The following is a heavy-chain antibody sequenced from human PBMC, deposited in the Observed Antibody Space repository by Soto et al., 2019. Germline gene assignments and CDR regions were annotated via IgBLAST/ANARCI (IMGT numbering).Heavy chain of an antibody. CDR3: AKSSRPDDYYDSSGYYHYYYGMDV. CDR2: ISGSGGST. Sequence: LRLSCPASGFTFSSYAMSWVRQAPGKGLEWVSAISGSGGSTYYADSVKGRFTISRDNSKNTLYLQMNSLRAEDTAVYYCAKSSRPDDYYDSSGYYHYYYGMDVWGQGTTVTVSS. V-gene: IGHV3-23*01. J-gene: IGHJ6*02. D-gene: IGHD3-22*01. CDR1: GFTFSSYA.